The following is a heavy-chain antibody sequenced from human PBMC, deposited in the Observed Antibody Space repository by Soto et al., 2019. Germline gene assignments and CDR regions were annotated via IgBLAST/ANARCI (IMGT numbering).Heavy chain of an antibody. CDR1: GGSISSYY. V-gene: IGHV4-4*07. D-gene: IGHD6-13*01. J-gene: IGHJ6*02. Sequence: PSETLSLTCSVSGGSISSYYWSWIRQPAGKGLEWIGRIYTSGSTNYNPSLKSRVTMSVDTSKNQFSLKLSSVTAADTAVYYCARDGGIAAADYYYYGMDVWRQGTTVTVS. CDR2: IYTSGST. CDR3: ARDGGIAAADYYYYGMDV.